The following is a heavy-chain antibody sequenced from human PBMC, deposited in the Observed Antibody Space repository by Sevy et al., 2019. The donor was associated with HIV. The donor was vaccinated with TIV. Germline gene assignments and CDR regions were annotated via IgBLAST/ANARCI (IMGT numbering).Heavy chain of an antibody. D-gene: IGHD2-8*01. V-gene: IGHV3-48*04. CDR2: ISGGGGTI. J-gene: IGHJ4*02. CDR1: GFPLSTHT. CDR3: ARDPRMYGDYLLAYFDY. Sequence: GGSLRLSCVASGFPLSTHTFHWVRQAPGKGLEWVSYISGGGGTIYYAESVKGRFTISRDNAKNSLFLQMDSLRAEDTAVYYCARDPRMYGDYLLAYFDYWGQGALVTVSS.